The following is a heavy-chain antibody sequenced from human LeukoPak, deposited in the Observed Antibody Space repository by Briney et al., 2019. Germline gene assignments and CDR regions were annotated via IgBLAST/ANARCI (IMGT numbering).Heavy chain of an antibody. CDR2: VAFDGRKT. V-gene: IGHV3-30*18. CDR1: GFTFTNYG. J-gene: IGHJ6*02. Sequence: GGSLRLSCEASGFTFTNYGMHWVRQAPGKGAECVAVVAFDGRKTYYAGFAEGRFTISRDDSNNMVYLQMNRLRTEDTAVYHCVKRGGGDHGLDVWGQGTTVVVS. CDR3: VKRGGGDHGLDV. D-gene: IGHD2-21*02.